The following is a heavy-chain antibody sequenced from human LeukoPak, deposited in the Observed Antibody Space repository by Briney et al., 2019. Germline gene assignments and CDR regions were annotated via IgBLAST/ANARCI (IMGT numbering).Heavy chain of an antibody. CDR2: IWYDGSNK. CDR1: GFTFSSYG. Sequence: GGSLRLSCAASGFTFSSYGMHWVRQAPGKGLEWVAVIWYDGSNKYYADSVKGRFTISRDNSKNTLCLQMNSLRAEDTAVYYCVRGDIRGYCSSTSCYEIDYWGQGTLVTVSS. J-gene: IGHJ4*02. D-gene: IGHD2-2*01. CDR3: VRGDIRGYCSSTSCYEIDY. V-gene: IGHV3-33*01.